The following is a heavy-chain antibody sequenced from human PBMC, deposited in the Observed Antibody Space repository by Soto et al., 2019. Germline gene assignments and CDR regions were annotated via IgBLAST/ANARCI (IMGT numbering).Heavy chain of an antibody. J-gene: IGHJ6*02. V-gene: IGHV3-15*07. CDR1: GFTFSNAW. CDR3: TTGGGLYGSGSYFGMDV. Sequence: EVQLVESGGGLVQPGGSLRLSCAASGFTFSNAWMNWVRQAPGKGLEWVGRIKSKTDGGTTDYAAPVKGRFTISRDDSKNTLYLQMNSLKTEDTAVYYCTTGGGLYGSGSYFGMDVWGQGTTVTVSS. CDR2: IKSKTDGGTT. D-gene: IGHD3-10*01.